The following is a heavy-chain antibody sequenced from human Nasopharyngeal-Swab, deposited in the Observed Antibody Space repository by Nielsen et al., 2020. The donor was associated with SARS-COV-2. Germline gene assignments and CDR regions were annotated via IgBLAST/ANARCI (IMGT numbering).Heavy chain of an antibody. CDR2: ISWNSGSI. CDR3: AKDIEDGYCSGGSCYSFDY. CDR1: GFTFDDYA. D-gene: IGHD2-15*01. V-gene: IGHV3-9*01. Sequence: GGSLRLSCAASGFTFDDYAMHWVRQAPGKGLEWVSGISWNSGSIGYADSVKGRLTISRDNAKNSLYLQMNSLRAEDTALYYCAKDIEDGYCSGGSCYSFDYWGQGTLVTVSS. J-gene: IGHJ4*02.